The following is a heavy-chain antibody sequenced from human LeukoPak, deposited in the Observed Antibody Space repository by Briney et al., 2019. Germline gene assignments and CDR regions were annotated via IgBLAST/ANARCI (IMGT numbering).Heavy chain of an antibody. D-gene: IGHD3-22*01. CDR2: IRYSGSA. V-gene: IGHV4-59*08. CDR1: GDSISSYY. J-gene: IGHJ4*02. Sequence: SETLSLTCTVSGDSISSYYWSWIRQPPGKGLEWIGYIRYSGSANYNPSLRSRVTLSIDTSKNQFSLKLRSVTAADTAVYHCARLVYDSRGYYFDYWGQGTLVTVSS. CDR3: ARLVYDSRGYYFDY.